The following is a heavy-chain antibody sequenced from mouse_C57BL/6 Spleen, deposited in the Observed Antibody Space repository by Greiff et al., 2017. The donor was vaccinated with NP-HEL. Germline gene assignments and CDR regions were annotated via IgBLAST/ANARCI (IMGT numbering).Heavy chain of an antibody. CDR2: IRNKANGYTT. D-gene: IGHD2-2*01. CDR1: GFTFTDYY. J-gene: IGHJ4*01. Sequence: EVKVVESGGGLVQPGGSLSLSCAASGFTFTDYYMSWVRQPPGKALEWLGFIRNKANGYTTEYSASVKGRFTISRDNSQSILCLQMNALRAEDSATYYCARYKGGYGYYAMDYWGQGTSVTVSS. CDR3: ARYKGGYGYYAMDY. V-gene: IGHV7-3*01.